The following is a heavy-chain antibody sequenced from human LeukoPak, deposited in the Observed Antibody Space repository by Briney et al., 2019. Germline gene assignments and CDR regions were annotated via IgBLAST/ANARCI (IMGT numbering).Heavy chain of an antibody. Sequence: SETLSLTCTVSGGSISTSNYYWGWIRQPPGKGLEWIGNIFYSGSTYYSPSLKSRVTISLDTSRNQFSLKLTSVTAADTAVYYCAKSNGYGLVGIWGQGTMVTVS. CDR1: GGSISTSNYY. D-gene: IGHD3-10*01. V-gene: IGHV4-39*07. J-gene: IGHJ3*02. CDR3: AKSNGYGLVGI. CDR2: IFYSGST.